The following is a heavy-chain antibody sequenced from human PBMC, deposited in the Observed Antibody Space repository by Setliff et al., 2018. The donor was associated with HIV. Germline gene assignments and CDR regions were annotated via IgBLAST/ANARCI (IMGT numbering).Heavy chain of an antibody. D-gene: IGHD3-22*01. Sequence: SETLSLTCTVSGGSIVSSSYYWGWIRQPPGKGLEWIGTMYYRGTTYNNPSLTRRVTFSADTSKNTLFLQVNNLRDEDTAVYYCAKMNDNYDDSGHYFFDYWGQGTLVTVSS. CDR2: MYYRGTT. J-gene: IGHJ4*02. CDR3: AKMNDNYDDSGHYFFDY. CDR1: GGSIVSSSYY. V-gene: IGHV4-39*02.